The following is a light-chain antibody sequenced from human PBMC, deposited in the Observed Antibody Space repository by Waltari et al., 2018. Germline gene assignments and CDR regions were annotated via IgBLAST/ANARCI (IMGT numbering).Light chain of an antibody. CDR3: QQYEDWPRHS. Sequence: EIVVTQSPATLSVSPGERVTLSCRASQNVGTSLAWYQQKPGQTPRLLIFGAYSRASGVPDRFSGSGSGTDFTLAISSLQSEDFAVYYCQQYEDWPRHSFGGGTKVQIE. J-gene: IGKJ4*01. CDR2: GAY. CDR1: QNVGTS. V-gene: IGKV3-15*01.